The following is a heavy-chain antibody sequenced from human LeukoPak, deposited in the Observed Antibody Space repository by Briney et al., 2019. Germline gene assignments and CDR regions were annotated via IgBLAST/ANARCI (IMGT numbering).Heavy chain of an antibody. CDR2: INPSGGST. J-gene: IGHJ4*02. CDR1: GYTFTSYY. Sequence: ASVKVSCKASGYTFTSYYMHWVQQAPGQGLEWMGIINPSGGSTSYAQKFQGRVTMTRDTSTSTVYMELSSLRSEDTAIYYCARVGSNWNYGDYWGQGTLVTVSS. CDR3: ARVGSNWNYGDY. V-gene: IGHV1-46*01. D-gene: IGHD1-7*01.